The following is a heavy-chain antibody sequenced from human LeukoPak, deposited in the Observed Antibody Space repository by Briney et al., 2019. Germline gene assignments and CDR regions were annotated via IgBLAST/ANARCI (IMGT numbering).Heavy chain of an antibody. CDR3: ARVAKFEWELMGVYFDY. V-gene: IGHV3-66*01. Sequence: GGSLRLSCVGSGFTVSSNYMSWVRQAPGKGLEWVSVIYSGGSTYYADSVKGRFTISRDNSKNTLYLQMNSLRAEDTAVYYCARVAKFEWELMGVYFDYWSQGTLVTVSS. CDR2: IYSGGST. CDR1: GFTVSSNY. D-gene: IGHD1-26*01. J-gene: IGHJ4*02.